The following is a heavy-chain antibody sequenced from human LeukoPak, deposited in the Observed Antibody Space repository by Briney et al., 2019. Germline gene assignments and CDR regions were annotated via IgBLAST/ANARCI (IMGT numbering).Heavy chain of an antibody. Sequence: PGGSLRLSCAASGFTFSSYNMNWVRQAPGKGLEWVSSISTRGSYIYYADSVKGRFTISRDNAKNSLYLQMNSLRAEDTAVYYCARAEVLLWFGESPGAEYFRHWGQGTLVTVSS. D-gene: IGHD3-10*01. V-gene: IGHV3-21*01. CDR3: ARAEVLLWFGESPGAEYFRH. CDR2: ISTRGSYI. CDR1: GFTFSSYN. J-gene: IGHJ1*01.